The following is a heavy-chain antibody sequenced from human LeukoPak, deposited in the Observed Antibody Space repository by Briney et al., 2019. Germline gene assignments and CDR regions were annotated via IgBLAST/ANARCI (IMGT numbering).Heavy chain of an antibody. J-gene: IGHJ3*02. CDR1: GGSISSYY. CDR2: IYFSGST. Sequence: NPSETLSLTCTVSGGSISSYYWNWIRQPPGKGLEWIGYIYFSGSTNYNPSLKSRVTISVDTSKNQFSLKLSSVAAADTAVYYCARDPQDAFDIWGQGTMVTVSS. CDR3: ARDPQDAFDI. V-gene: IGHV4-59*01.